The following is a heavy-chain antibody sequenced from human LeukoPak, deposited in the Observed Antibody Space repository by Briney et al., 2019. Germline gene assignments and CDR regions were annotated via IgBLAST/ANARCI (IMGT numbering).Heavy chain of an antibody. CDR3: AREGIVVVTATPPGFDY. CDR1: GYTFTSYD. CDR2: MNPNSGNT. Sequence: GASVKVSCKASGYTFTSYDINWVRQATGQGLEWMGWMNPNSGNTGYAQKFQGRVTITRNTSISTAYMELSSLRSEDTAVYYCAREGIVVVTATPPGFDYWGQGTLVTVSS. J-gene: IGHJ4*02. D-gene: IGHD2-21*02. V-gene: IGHV1-8*03.